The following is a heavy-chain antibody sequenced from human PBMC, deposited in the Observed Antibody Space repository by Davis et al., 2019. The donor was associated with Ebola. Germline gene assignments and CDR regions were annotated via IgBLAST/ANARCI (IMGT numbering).Heavy chain of an antibody. Sequence: GESLKISCAASAFNFSAFAMSWVRQAPGQGLEWVADISASGVKTHYAESVKGRFTISRDNFNRRLELQMESLTGEDTATYYSAKHNLGNYGMDVWGQGTTVTVSS. D-gene: IGHD3-16*01. V-gene: IGHV3-23*01. CDR3: AKHNLGNYGMDV. J-gene: IGHJ6*02. CDR1: AFNFSAFA. CDR2: ISASGVKT.